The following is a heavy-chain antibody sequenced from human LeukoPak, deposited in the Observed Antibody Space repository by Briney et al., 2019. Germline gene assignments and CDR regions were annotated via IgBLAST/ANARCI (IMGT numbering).Heavy chain of an antibody. CDR3: ARGHDSSGRNWFDP. CDR2: MNPNSGNT. Sequence: ASVKVSCKASGYTFTNYDINWVRQATGQGLEWMGWMNPNSGNTGYAQKFQGRVTMTRNTSISTAYMELSSLRSEDTAVYYCARGHDSSGRNWFDPWGQGTLVTVSS. D-gene: IGHD3-22*01. V-gene: IGHV1-8*02. CDR1: GYTFTNYD. J-gene: IGHJ5*02.